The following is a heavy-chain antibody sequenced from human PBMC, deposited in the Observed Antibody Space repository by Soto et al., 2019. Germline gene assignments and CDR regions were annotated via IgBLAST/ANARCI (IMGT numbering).Heavy chain of an antibody. J-gene: IGHJ4*02. CDR2: ISAYNGNT. CDR1: GYTFTSYG. D-gene: IGHD3-22*01. Sequence: GASVKVSCKASGYTFTSYGISWVRQAPGQGLEWMGWISAYNGNTNYAQKLQGRVTMTTDTFTSTAYMELRSLRSDDTAVYYCARGLEYYDSSGYPYWGQGTLVTVSS. CDR3: ARGLEYYDSSGYPY. V-gene: IGHV1-18*01.